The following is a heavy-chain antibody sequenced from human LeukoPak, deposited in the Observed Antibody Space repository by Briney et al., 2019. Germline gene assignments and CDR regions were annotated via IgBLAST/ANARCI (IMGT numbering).Heavy chain of an antibody. CDR1: GFTFSSYG. V-gene: IGHV3-30*02. Sequence: GGSLRLSCAASGFTFSSYGMHWVRQAPGKGLEWVAFIRYDGSNKYYADSVKGRFTISRDNSKNTLYLQMNSLRAEDTAVYYCANDSGEKSYSHDHYTPVWGQGTTDTVSS. D-gene: IGHD3-10*01. J-gene: IGHJ6*03. CDR2: IRYDGSNK. CDR3: ANDSGEKSYSHDHYTPV.